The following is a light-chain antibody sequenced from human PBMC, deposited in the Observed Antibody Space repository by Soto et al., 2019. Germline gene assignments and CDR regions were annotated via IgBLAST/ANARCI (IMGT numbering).Light chain of an antibody. J-gene: IGLJ2*01. CDR2: EVN. Sequence: QSALTQPASVSGSPGQSITISCTGTSSDVGGYNYVSWYQQHPGKAPKLMIYEVNHRPSGVSNRFSGSKSGNTASLTITGLQAEDEADYYCSSFTTSLTVVFGGGTKLTVL. CDR3: SSFTTSLTVV. CDR1: SSDVGGYNY. V-gene: IGLV2-14*01.